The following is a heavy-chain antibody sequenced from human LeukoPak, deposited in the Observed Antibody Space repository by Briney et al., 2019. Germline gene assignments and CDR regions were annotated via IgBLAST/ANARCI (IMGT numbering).Heavy chain of an antibody. J-gene: IGHJ4*02. V-gene: IGHV3-23*01. CDR3: ARPARNSSGYYYAD. Sequence: GGSLRLSCAASGFTFSSYAMTWVRQAPGKGLAWVSSISKSDGSTYYADSVKGRFTISRDNSKNTVYLHMDSLRVEDTAVYYCARPARNSSGYYYADWGQGTLVTVSS. CDR2: ISKSDGST. D-gene: IGHD3-22*01. CDR1: GFTFSSYA.